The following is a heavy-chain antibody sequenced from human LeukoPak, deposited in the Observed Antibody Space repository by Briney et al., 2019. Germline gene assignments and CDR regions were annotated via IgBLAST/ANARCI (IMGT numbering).Heavy chain of an antibody. V-gene: IGHV3-73*01. CDR3: TRHVGCSSTSCHPLFDY. CDR2: IRSKANSYAT. Sequence: GGSLRLSCAASGFTFSGSAMHWVRQASGKGLEWVGRIRSKANSYATAYAASVKGRFTISRDDSKNTAYLQMNSLKTEDTAVYYCTRHVGCSSTSCHPLFDYWGQGTLVTVSS. D-gene: IGHD2-2*01. CDR1: GFTFSGSA. J-gene: IGHJ4*02.